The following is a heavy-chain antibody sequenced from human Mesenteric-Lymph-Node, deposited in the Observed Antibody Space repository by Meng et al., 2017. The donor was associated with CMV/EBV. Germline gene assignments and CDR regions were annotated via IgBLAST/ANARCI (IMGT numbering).Heavy chain of an antibody. Sequence: SLKISCAASGFTFSSYAMTWVRQVPGKGLEWVSGINWNSGIIVYADSVKGRFTISRDNDKNYLYLQMNSLRTEDTALYYCARGGGGDYVYYFDYWGQGTLVTVSS. CDR3: ARGGGGDYVYYFDY. CDR1: GFTFSSYA. V-gene: IGHV3-9*01. J-gene: IGHJ4*02. D-gene: IGHD4-17*01. CDR2: INWNSGII.